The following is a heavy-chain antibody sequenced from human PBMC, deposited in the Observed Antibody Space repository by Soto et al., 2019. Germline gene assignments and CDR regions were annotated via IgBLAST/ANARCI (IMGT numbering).Heavy chain of an antibody. J-gene: IGHJ6*02. CDR2: LYYSGST. CDR1: GDSLSSGGYY. Sequence: QVRLQESGPGLVRPSQTLSLTCTVSGDSLSSGGYYCSWIRQLPGKGLEWIGFLYYSGSTFYIPSLRSRVTMSADASKNQISLKLSSVTAADTAVYYCAKTKTPHVRNGMDGWGQGTTVTVSS. CDR3: AKTKTPHVRNGMDG. D-gene: IGHD2-8*01. V-gene: IGHV4-31*04.